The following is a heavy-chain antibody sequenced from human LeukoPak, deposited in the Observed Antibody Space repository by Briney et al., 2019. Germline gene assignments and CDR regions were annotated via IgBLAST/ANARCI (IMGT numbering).Heavy chain of an antibody. J-gene: IGHJ4*02. CDR3: ASDRGYSSSSNFFDY. Sequence: SETLSLTCTVSGGSINSYSWSWIRQPPGKGLEWIGYIYYSGSTNYNPSLKSRVTISVDTSKNQFSLKLSSVTAADTAVYYCASDRGYSSSSNFFDYWGQGTLVTVSS. CDR2: IYYSGST. CDR1: GGSINSYS. V-gene: IGHV4-59*01. D-gene: IGHD6-6*01.